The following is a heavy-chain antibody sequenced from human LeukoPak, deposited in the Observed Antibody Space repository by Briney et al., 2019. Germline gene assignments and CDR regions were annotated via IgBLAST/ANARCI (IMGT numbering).Heavy chain of an antibody. CDR2: ISWNSGSI. CDR1: GFNLDDYA. D-gene: IGHD7-27*01. J-gene: IGHJ4*02. Sequence: PGGSLRLSCAASGFNLDDYAMHWVRQTPEKGLEWVSGISWNSGSIGYADSVKGRFTISRDNAKNSLYLQMNSLRPEDTALYYCAKDRSSETGSFDYWGQGTLVTVSS. CDR3: AKDRSSETGSFDY. V-gene: IGHV3-9*01.